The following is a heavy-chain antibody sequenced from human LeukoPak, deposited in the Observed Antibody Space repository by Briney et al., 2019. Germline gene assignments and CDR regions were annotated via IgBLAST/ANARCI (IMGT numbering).Heavy chain of an antibody. CDR2: MNPNRGNT. CDR1: RYTFTSYD. CDR3: ARGPNYSNFGGHYYYYMDV. D-gene: IGHD5-24*01. Sequence: GGSVTVSCTASRYTFTSYDINWVRQAGGQGVEGMGWMNPNRGNTDYAQKFQGSVTMTRTTSIGTAYMELSSLRSEDTAVYYCARGPNYSNFGGHYYYYMDVWGKGTPVTVSS. V-gene: IGHV1-8*01. J-gene: IGHJ6*03.